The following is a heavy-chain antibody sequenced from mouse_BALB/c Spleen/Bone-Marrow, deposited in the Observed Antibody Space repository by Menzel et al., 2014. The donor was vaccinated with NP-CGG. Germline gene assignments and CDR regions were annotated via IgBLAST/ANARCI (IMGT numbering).Heavy chain of an antibody. CDR3: ASPNYYGNYEGFAY. Sequence: QVQLQQSGPELVRPGVSMKISCKGSGYTFTDYAMHWVKQSHAKSLEWIGVISTYSGNTNYNQKFKGKATMTVDKSSSTAYLELARLTSEDSAIYYCASPNYYGNYEGFAYWGQGTLVTVSA. J-gene: IGHJ3*01. V-gene: IGHV1-67*01. CDR1: GYTFTDYA. D-gene: IGHD2-1*01. CDR2: ISTYSGNT.